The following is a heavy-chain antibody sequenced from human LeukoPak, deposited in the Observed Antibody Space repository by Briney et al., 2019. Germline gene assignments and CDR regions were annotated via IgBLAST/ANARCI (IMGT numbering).Heavy chain of an antibody. Sequence: GGSLRLSCAASGFTFGSYAISWVRQAPGKGLEYVSAIAVSGGGTYYADPVKGRFTISRDNSKNTLYLQMNSLRAEDTAVYYCATNWNLDYWGQGTLVTVSS. D-gene: IGHD1-1*01. V-gene: IGHV3-23*01. CDR1: GFTFGSYA. J-gene: IGHJ4*02. CDR2: IAVSGGGT. CDR3: ATNWNLDY.